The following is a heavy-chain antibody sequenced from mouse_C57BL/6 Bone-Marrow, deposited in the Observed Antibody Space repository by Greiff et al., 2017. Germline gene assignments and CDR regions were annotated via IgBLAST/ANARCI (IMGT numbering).Heavy chain of an antibody. V-gene: IGHV5-4*01. CDR3: ARDEAGKGPHWYFDV. CDR2: ISAGGSYT. Sequence: DVKLVESGGGLVKPGGSLKLSCAASGFTFSSYAMSWVRQTPEKRLEWVATISAGGSYTYYPDNVKGRFTISRDTAKNNLYLQMSHLKSEDTAMYYCARDEAGKGPHWYFDVWGTGTTVTVSS. D-gene: IGHD2-1*01. J-gene: IGHJ1*03. CDR1: GFTFSSYA.